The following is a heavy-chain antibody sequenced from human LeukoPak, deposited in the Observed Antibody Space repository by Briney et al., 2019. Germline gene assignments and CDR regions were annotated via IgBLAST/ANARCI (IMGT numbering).Heavy chain of an antibody. J-gene: IGHJ3*02. D-gene: IGHD1-20*01. CDR1: GYTFTSYA. CDR3: ARDLDHNWNDYATDDAFDI. CDR2: INTNTGNP. V-gene: IGHV7-4-1*02. Sequence: ASVKVSCKASGYTFTSYAMNWVRQAPGQGLEWMGWINTNTGNPTYAQGFTGRLVFSLDTSVSTAYLQISSLKAEDTAVYYCARDLDHNWNDYATDDAFDIWGQGTMVTVSS.